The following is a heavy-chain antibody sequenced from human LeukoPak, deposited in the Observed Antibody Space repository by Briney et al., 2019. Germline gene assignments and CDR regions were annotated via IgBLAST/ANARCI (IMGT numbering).Heavy chain of an antibody. V-gene: IGHV3-48*04. Sequence: GGSLRLSCAASGFTFSSFTMNWVRQAPGKGLEWVSYISSSSSAIYYADSVKGRFTISRDNAKNSLYLQMNSLRAEDTAVYYCAKGGTNGLYYFDYWGQGTLVTVSS. D-gene: IGHD6-19*01. CDR2: ISSSSSAI. J-gene: IGHJ4*02. CDR1: GFTFSSFT. CDR3: AKGGTNGLYYFDY.